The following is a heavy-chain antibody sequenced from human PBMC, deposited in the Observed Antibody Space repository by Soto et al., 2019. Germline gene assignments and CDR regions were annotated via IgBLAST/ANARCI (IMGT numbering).Heavy chain of an antibody. CDR2: LYSGGST. J-gene: IGHJ3*02. CDR3: ARQAHYYRSCFDI. Sequence: GGSLRLSCAASVFRFNSYAMTWVRQAPGKGLEWASVLYSGGSTYYGDSLKGRVTISRDKSKNTLYLQMNSLRAEDKAVYYCARQAHYYRSCFDIWGQGTMVTVSS. V-gene: IGHV3-66*04. D-gene: IGHD3-10*01. CDR1: VFRFNSYA.